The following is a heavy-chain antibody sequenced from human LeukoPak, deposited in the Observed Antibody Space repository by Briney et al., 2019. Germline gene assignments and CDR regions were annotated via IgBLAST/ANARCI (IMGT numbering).Heavy chain of an antibody. V-gene: IGHV5-51*01. D-gene: IGHD2-21*02. CDR2: IYPGDSDT. J-gene: IGHJ3*02. CDR1: GFSFSSYW. CDR3: ASGAYCGGDCYSGAFDI. Sequence: GGSLRLSCAASGFSFSSYWMTWVRQAPGKGLEWMGIIYPGDSDTRYSPSFQGQVTISADKSISTAYLQWRSLKASDTAMYYCASGAYCGGDCYSGAFDIWGQGTMVTVSS.